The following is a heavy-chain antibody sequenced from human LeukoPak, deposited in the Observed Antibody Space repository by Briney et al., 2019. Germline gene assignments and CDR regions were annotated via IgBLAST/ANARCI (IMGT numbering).Heavy chain of an antibody. Sequence: SVKVSCKASGGTFSSYAISWVRQAPGQGLEWMGGIIPIFGTANYAQKFQSRVTITADESTSTAYMELSSLRSEDTAVYYCARHLGTYYDFLTDVPHYYYYMDVWGKGTTVTVSS. CDR1: GGTFSSYA. J-gene: IGHJ6*03. D-gene: IGHD3-3*01. CDR3: ARHLGTYYDFLTDVPHYYYYMDV. CDR2: IIPIFGTA. V-gene: IGHV1-69*13.